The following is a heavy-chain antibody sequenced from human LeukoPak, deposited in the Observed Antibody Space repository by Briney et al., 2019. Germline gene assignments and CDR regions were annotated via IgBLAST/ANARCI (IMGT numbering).Heavy chain of an antibody. CDR3: ARDQVAGSPNWFDP. J-gene: IGHJ5*02. CDR1: GYTFTGYY. V-gene: IGHV1-2*02. D-gene: IGHD6-19*01. CDR2: INPNSGGT. Sequence: ASVKVSCKASGYTFTGYYMHWVRQAPGQGLEWMGWINPNSGGTNYAQKFQGRVTMTRDTSISTAYMELSRLRSDDTAVYYCARDQVAGSPNWFDPRGQGTLVTVSS.